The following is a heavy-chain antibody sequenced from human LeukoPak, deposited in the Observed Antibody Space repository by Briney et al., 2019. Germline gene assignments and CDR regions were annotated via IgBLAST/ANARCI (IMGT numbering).Heavy chain of an antibody. Sequence: PSETLSLTCTVSGGSISSYYWSWIRQPPGKGLEWIGHIYYSGSTNYYPSLKSRVTISVDTSKNQFSLKLSSVTAADTAVYYCARTLDYDFWSGYYTGSGYYDYYMDVWGKGTTVTVSS. J-gene: IGHJ6*03. V-gene: IGHV4-59*01. CDR2: IYYSGST. CDR1: GGSISSYY. CDR3: ARTLDYDFWSGYYTGSGYYDYYMDV. D-gene: IGHD3-3*01.